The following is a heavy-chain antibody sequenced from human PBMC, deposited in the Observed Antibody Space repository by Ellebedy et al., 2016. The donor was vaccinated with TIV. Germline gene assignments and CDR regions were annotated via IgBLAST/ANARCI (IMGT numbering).Heavy chain of an antibody. CDR1: GFTFDDYA. CDR2: ISWNSGSI. J-gene: IGHJ3*02. Sequence: SLKISXAASGFTFDDYAMHWVRQAPGKGLEWVSGISWNSGSIGYADSVKGRFTISRDNAKNSLYLQMNSLRAEDTALYYCAKDLYGSGSYWSFYHAFDIWGQGTMVTVSS. D-gene: IGHD3-10*01. V-gene: IGHV3-9*01. CDR3: AKDLYGSGSYWSFYHAFDI.